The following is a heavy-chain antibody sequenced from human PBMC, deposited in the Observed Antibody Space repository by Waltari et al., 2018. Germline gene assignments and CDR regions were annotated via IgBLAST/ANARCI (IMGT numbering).Heavy chain of an antibody. CDR3: ARSRYNFDSTGPYPH. V-gene: IGHV1-18*01. J-gene: IGHJ4*02. CDR2: IRSWQTNA. CDR1: GYDFDDYS. D-gene: IGHD3-22*01. Sequence: QVQLVQSGSEVKKPGASVKVSCKASGYDFDDYSIVWLRQDPGQGLEWMGWIRSWQTNARYVENCQDRVIMTTDASTSTAYMEVRGLRSDDTAVYYCARSRYNFDSTGPYPHWGQGTVVTVSS.